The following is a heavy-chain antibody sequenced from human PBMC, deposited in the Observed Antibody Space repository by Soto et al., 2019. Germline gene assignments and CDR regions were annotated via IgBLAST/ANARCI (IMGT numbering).Heavy chain of an antibody. CDR3: AILPTGDYYYYGMDV. Sequence: GGSLRLSCAASGFTFSSYAMSWVRQAPGKGLEWVSAISGSGGSTYYADSVKGRFTISRDNSKNTLYLQMNSLRAEDTAVYYCAILPTGDYYYYGMDVWGQGTTVTVSS. J-gene: IGHJ6*02. V-gene: IGHV3-23*01. CDR1: GFTFSSYA. D-gene: IGHD1-26*01. CDR2: ISGSGGST.